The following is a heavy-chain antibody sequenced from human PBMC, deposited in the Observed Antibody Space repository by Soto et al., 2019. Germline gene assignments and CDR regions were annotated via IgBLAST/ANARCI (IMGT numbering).Heavy chain of an antibody. CDR2: ISGSGGST. J-gene: IGHJ5*02. D-gene: IGHD2-15*01. CDR3: ANSRARLDIVVVVAALLFDP. CDR1: GFTFSSYA. V-gene: IGHV3-23*01. Sequence: PEGSLRRSCAASGFTFSSYAMSWVRQAPGKGLEWVSAISGSGGSTYYADSVKGRFTISRDNSKNTLYLQMNSLRAEETAVYYCANSRARLDIVVVVAALLFDPWGQGTLVTVSS.